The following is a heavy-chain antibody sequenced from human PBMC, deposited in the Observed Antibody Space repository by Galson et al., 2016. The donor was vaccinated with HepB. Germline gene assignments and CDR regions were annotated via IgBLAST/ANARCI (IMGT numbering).Heavy chain of an antibody. J-gene: IGHJ4*02. V-gene: IGHV3-48*02. D-gene: IGHD3-9*01. CDR2: ITSSSRVT. CDR1: GFTFSIYS. CDR3: ANDWYGYMAY. Sequence: SLRLSCADSGFTFSIYSMNWVRQARGKGLEWISHITSSSRVTYYADSVKGRFTISRDNAKKSLYLQMNSLRDEDTAVYYCANDWYGYMAYWGQGTLVTVSS.